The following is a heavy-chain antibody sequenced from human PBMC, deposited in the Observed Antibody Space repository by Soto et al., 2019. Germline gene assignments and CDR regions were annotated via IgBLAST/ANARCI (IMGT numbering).Heavy chain of an antibody. Sequence: PVGSLIPSCAASGFTFSRYSMQWVLQAPGKGLEWVAVISYDGSNKYYADSVKGRFTISRDNSKNTLYLQMNSLRAEDTAVYYCARARPTDNYDSSGYRWGQGTMVTVSS. CDR2: ISYDGSNK. J-gene: IGHJ4*02. CDR1: GFTFSRYS. D-gene: IGHD3-22*01. V-gene: IGHV3-30-3*01. CDR3: ARARPTDNYDSSGYR.